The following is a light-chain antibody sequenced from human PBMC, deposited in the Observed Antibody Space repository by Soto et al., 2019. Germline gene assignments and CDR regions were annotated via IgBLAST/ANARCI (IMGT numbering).Light chain of an antibody. CDR2: ELT. J-gene: IGLJ2*01. CDR1: SSDVGGYNY. V-gene: IGLV2-14*01. Sequence: QSALPQPASVSGPPGQSITISCTGISSDVGGYNYVSWYQQHPGKAPKLLIFELTNRPSGVSNRFSGSKSGNTASLTISGLQAEDEADYYCSSYTSSDVVFGGGTKLTVL. CDR3: SSYTSSDVV.